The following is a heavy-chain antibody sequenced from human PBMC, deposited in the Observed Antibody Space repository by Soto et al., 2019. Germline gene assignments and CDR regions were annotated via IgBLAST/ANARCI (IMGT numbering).Heavy chain of an antibody. CDR2: VYYSGNT. CDR3: AREKSDILTGYPNWFDP. J-gene: IGHJ5*02. CDR1: GGSISNYY. Sequence: SETLSLTCTISGGSISNYYWTWIRQTPGKGLEWIGYVYYSGNTNYNPSLKSRVSISVDMSKNQFSLELSSVTAADTAMYYCAREKSDILTGYPNWFDPWGQGTLVTVSS. D-gene: IGHD3-9*01. V-gene: IGHV4-59*01.